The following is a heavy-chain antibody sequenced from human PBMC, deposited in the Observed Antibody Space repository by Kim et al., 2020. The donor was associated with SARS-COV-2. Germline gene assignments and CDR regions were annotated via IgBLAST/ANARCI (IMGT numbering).Heavy chain of an antibody. CDR1: GGSIRSPESF. J-gene: IGHJ3*02. V-gene: IGHV4-39*01. D-gene: IGHD3-9*01. Sequence: SETLSLTCTVSGGSIRSPESFWGWIRQPPGKGLEWIGSIYYTGSGSTYYNPSLRSRVTLSVDTSKNQVSLRLGSVTAADTGLYYCARHEDDDVLTGFDIWGQGTMFTVSS. CDR3: ARHEDDDVLTGFDI. CDR2: IYYTGSGST.